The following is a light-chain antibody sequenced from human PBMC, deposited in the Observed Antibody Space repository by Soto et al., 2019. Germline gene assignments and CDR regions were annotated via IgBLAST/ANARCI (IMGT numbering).Light chain of an antibody. J-gene: IGLJ3*02. Sequence: QSALTQPASVSGSPGQSITISCTGTSSDIGAYNYVSWYQQHPGKAPKLLIYGLTNRPSGVSNRFSGSKSGNTASLTISGLQAEDVADYYCSSYTTSLTLVFGGGTKVTVL. CDR3: SSYTTSLTLV. CDR1: SSDIGAYNY. CDR2: GLT. V-gene: IGLV2-14*01.